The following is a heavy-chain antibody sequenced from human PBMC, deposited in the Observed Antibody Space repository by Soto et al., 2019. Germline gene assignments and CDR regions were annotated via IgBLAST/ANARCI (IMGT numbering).Heavy chain of an antibody. J-gene: IGHJ6*02. CDR3: ARDRYSYYDFWSGSLPYYYYGMDV. V-gene: IGHV3-7*01. Sequence: PGGSLRLSCAASGFTFSSYWMSWVRQAPGKGLEWVANIEQDGSEKYYVDSVKGRFTISRDNAKNSLYLQMNSLRAEDTAVYYCARDRYSYYDFWSGSLPYYYYGMDVWGQGTTVTVSS. CDR2: IEQDGSEK. CDR1: GFTFSSYW. D-gene: IGHD3-3*01.